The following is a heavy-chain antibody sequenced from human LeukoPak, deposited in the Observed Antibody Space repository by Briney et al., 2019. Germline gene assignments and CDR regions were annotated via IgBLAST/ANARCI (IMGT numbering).Heavy chain of an antibody. CDR3: ARPSSSGLYYFDY. J-gene: IGHJ4*02. D-gene: IGHD6-19*01. V-gene: IGHV1-46*01. CDR2: INPSSGST. Sequence: ASVKVSCKASGYTFTSHYMHWVRQAPRQGLEWMGVINPSSGSTTYAQKFQGRVTMTRDTSTSTVYMELSSLRSEDTAVYYCARPSSSGLYYFDYWGQGTLVTVSS. CDR1: GYTFTSHY.